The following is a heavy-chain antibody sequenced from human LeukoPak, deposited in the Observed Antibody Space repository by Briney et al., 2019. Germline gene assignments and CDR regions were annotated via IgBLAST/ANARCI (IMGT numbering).Heavy chain of an antibody. Sequence: PSETLSLTCTVSGGSISSSSYYWGWIRQPPGKGLEWIGSIYYSGSTYYNPSLKSRATISVDTSKNQFSLKLSSVTAADTAVYYCARHLQVLRYFDWSYYFDYWGQGTLVTVSS. V-gene: IGHV4-39*01. CDR2: IYYSGST. J-gene: IGHJ4*02. D-gene: IGHD3-9*01. CDR3: ARHLQVLRYFDWSYYFDY. CDR1: GGSISSSSYY.